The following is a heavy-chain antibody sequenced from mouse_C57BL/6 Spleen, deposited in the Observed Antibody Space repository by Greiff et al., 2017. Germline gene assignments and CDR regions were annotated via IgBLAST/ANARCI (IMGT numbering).Heavy chain of an antibody. V-gene: IGHV1-82*01. CDR3: ALITTVDYAMDY. J-gene: IGHJ4*01. CDR2: IYPGDGDT. D-gene: IGHD1-1*01. CDR1: GYAFSSSW. Sequence: VQPQESGPELVKPGASVKISCKASGYAFSSSWMNWVKQRPGKGLEWIGRIYPGDGDTNYNGKFKGKATLTADKSSSTAYMQLSSLTSEDSAVYFCALITTVDYAMDYWGQGTSVTVSS.